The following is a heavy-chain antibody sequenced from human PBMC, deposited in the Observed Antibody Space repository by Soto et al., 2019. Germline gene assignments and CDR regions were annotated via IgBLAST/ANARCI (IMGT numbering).Heavy chain of an antibody. CDR2: IHGGGGGT. J-gene: IGHJ5*02. D-gene: IGHD6-19*01. V-gene: IGHV3-23*01. Sequence: EVQLLDSGGGLVQPGGSLRLSCAASGFTFSAYAMSWVRQAPGKGLEWVSSIHGGGGGTFYADSVKGRFTISRDNSRNTLFLQMNSLRADDTAVYHCARDAVTENGQWDWFDPCGQGTLVT. CDR3: ARDAVTENGQWDWFDP. CDR1: GFTFSAYA.